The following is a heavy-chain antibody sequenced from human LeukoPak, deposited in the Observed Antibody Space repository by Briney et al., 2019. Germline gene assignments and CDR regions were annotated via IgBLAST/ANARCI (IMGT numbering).Heavy chain of an antibody. V-gene: IGHV4-38-2*02. CDR3: AREGYYDSSGYRDLLDY. CDR1: GGSISSYY. CDR2: IYHSGST. J-gene: IGHJ4*02. D-gene: IGHD3-22*01. Sequence: SETLSLTCTVSGGSISSYYWGWIRQPPGKGLEWIGSIYHSGSTYYNPSLRSRVTISVDTSKNQFSLKLSSVTAADTAVYYCAREGYYDSSGYRDLLDYWGQGTLVTVSS.